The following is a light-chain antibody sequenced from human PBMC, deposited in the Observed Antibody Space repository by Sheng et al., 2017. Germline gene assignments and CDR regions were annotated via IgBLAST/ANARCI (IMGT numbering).Light chain of an antibody. V-gene: IGLV3-1*01. CDR1: KLGDKY. Sequence: SYELTQPPSVSVSPGLTASITCSGDKLGDKYASWYQQRPGQSPILVIYQDNKRPSGIPERFSGSNSGNTATLTISGTQAIDEAVYYCQAWDTSVVFGGGTKLTVL. CDR2: QDN. CDR3: QAWDTSVV. J-gene: IGLJ2*01.